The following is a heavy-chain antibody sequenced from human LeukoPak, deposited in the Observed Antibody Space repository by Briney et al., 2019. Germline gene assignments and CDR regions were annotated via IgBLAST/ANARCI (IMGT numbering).Heavy chain of an antibody. J-gene: IGHJ3*02. Sequence: ASVKVSCKASQYTFTTYYIHWVRQAPGQGLEWMGIINPRSGSSNYAQKFQGRVTITRNTSISTAYMELSSLRSEDTAVYYCATRAFGVVKAFDIWGQGTMVTVSS. CDR1: QYTFTTYY. V-gene: IGHV1-46*01. CDR2: INPRSGSS. D-gene: IGHD3-3*01. CDR3: ATRAFGVVKAFDI.